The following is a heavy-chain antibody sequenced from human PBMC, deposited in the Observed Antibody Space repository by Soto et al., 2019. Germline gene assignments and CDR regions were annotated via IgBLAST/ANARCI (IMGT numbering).Heavy chain of an antibody. Sequence: SGGGLIQPGGSLRLSCAASGFTFSGYVMSWVRQAPGTGLEWVSGISGSGGSTYYADSVKGRFTISRDNSKNTLYLQMNSLRAEDTAEYFCAKDNSPYSGYNSFDHWGQGTFVAVSS. V-gene: IGHV3-23*01. CDR3: AKDNSPYSGYNSFDH. D-gene: IGHD5-12*01. J-gene: IGHJ4*02. CDR2: ISGSGGST. CDR1: GFTFSGYV.